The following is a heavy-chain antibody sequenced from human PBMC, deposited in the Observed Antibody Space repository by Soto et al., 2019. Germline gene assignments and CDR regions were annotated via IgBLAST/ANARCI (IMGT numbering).Heavy chain of an antibody. CDR2: TNPSGGAT. CDR3: AKQTVELSLGGFDP. Sequence: QVRLVQSGAEVQRPGASVKLSCEASGYTFANYYVHWVRQAPGQGLEWMGKTNPSGGATTYAQNFQGRVSMTWDGSAKSVYMEMKSLSGDDTAVYYCAKQTVELSLGGFDPWGQGTLVTVSS. V-gene: IGHV1-46*01. J-gene: IGHJ5*02. D-gene: IGHD3-16*01. CDR1: GYTFANYY.